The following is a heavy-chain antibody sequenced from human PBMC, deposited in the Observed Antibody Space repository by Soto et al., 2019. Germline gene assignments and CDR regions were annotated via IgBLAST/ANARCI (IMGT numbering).Heavy chain of an antibody. CDR3: AKDRRPVVVPAGYFDY. V-gene: IGHV1-3*01. Sequence: GASVNVSCKTSGSSFTTYAVHWVRQAPGQRLEWMGWINAGNGYTKYSQKFQARVTITRDTSASTAYMELSSLRSEDTAVYYCAKDRRPVVVPAGYFDYWGQGTLVTVSS. J-gene: IGHJ4*02. CDR1: GSSFTTYA. CDR2: INAGNGYT. D-gene: IGHD2-2*01.